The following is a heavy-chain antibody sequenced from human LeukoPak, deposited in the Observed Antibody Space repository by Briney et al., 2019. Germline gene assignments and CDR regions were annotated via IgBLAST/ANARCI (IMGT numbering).Heavy chain of an antibody. CDR1: GGSISSSSYY. J-gene: IGHJ4*02. D-gene: IGHD3-10*01. V-gene: IGHV4-39*07. CDR3: ARDARELPIDY. CDR2: INHSGST. Sequence: SETLSLTCTVSGGSISSSSYYWGWICQPPGKGLEWIGEINHSGSTNYNPSLKSRVTISVDTSKNQFSLKLSSVTAADTAVYYCARDARELPIDYWGQGTLVTVSS.